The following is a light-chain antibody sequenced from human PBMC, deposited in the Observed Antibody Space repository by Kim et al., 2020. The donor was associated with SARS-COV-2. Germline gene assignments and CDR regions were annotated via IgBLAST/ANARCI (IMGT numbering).Light chain of an antibody. CDR2: YDT. V-gene: IGLV3-21*04. CDR3: QVWDTSSDHPGV. J-gene: IGLJ3*02. Sequence: PGPTATLTCGGDNVGGKSVHWYQQKPGQAPVLVIYYDTDRPSGIPERFSGSNSGNTATLTITRVEAGDEADYHCQVWDTSSDHPGVFGGGTQLTVL. CDR1: NVGGKS.